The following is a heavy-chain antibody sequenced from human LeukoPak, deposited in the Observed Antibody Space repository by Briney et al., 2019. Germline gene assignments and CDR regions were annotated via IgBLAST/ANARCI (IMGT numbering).Heavy chain of an antibody. D-gene: IGHD5-18*01. V-gene: IGHV4-59*11. CDR2: IYYSGST. J-gene: IGHJ5*02. CDR3: ATLGGYSSMGPMGSNWFDP. Sequence: PSETLSLTCTVSGGSISSHYWSWIRQPPGKGLEWIGYIYYSGSTNYNPSLKSRVTISVDTSKNQFSLKLSSVTAADTAVYYCATLGGYSSMGPMGSNWFDPWGQGTLVTVSS. CDR1: GGSISSHY.